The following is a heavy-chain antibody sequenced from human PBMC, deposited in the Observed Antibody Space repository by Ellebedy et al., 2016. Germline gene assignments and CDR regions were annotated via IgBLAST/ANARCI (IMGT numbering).Heavy chain of an antibody. D-gene: IGHD6-19*01. V-gene: IGHV3-23*01. CDR2: IDTSGENT. Sequence: GGSLRLXCATSGFSFWSYDMNWVRQAPGKGLEWVSGIDTSGENTFYAGSVRGRFTISRDNSKNTVYLQMNTLRVEDTALYYCAKDQFYNGWYPTSGMDVWGQGTTVTVSS. CDR1: GFSFWSYD. J-gene: IGHJ6*02. CDR3: AKDQFYNGWYPTSGMDV.